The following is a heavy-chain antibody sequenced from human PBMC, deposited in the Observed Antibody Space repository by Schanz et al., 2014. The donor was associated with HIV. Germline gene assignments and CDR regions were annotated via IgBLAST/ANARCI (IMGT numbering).Heavy chain of an antibody. J-gene: IGHJ4*02. D-gene: IGHD3-22*01. CDR3: AKPEYDSRGNSQSHFDY. Sequence: QVQLVESGGGVVQPGRSLRLSCVASGFTFDNYGMHWVRQAPGKGLEWVAVISYDGSNKYYADSVKGRFTISRDNSKNTLYLQMTTLRIDDTAVYYCAKPEYDSRGNSQSHFDYWGQGTLVTVSS. CDR1: GFTFDNYG. V-gene: IGHV3-30*18. CDR2: ISYDGSNK.